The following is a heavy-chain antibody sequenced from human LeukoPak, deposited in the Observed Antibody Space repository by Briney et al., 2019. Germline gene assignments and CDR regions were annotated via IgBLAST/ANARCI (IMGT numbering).Heavy chain of an antibody. CDR3: ARYPGTNYGMDV. CDR2: ISYSGST. Sequence: SETLSLTCTVSGGSVSHFYWSWIRQPPGKGLEWIGYISYSGSTNHNPSLRSRVTISVDTSKNQFSLKLSSVTAADTAVYYCARYPGTNYGMDVWGQGTTVTVSS. J-gene: IGHJ6*02. V-gene: IGHV4-59*08. CDR1: GGSVSHFY. D-gene: IGHD1-1*01.